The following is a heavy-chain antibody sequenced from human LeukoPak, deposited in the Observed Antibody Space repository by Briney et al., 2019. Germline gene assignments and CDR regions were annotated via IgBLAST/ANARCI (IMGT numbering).Heavy chain of an antibody. CDR1: GYTFTSYY. D-gene: IGHD3/OR15-3a*01. J-gene: IGHJ4*02. CDR2: INPSGGST. Sequence: GASVKVSCKASGYTFTSYYMHWVRQAPGQGLEWMGIINPSGGSTSYAQKFQDRVTMTRDTSTSTVYMELSSLRSEDTAVYYCARDGAPARDWGWGQGTLVTVSS. V-gene: IGHV1-46*01. CDR3: ARDGAPARDWG.